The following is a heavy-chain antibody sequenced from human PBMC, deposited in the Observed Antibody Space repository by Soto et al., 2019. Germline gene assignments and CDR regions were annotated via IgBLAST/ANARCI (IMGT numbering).Heavy chain of an antibody. Sequence: PSETLSLTCTVSGGSISSFQWSWIRQTGGKGLEWNGRIDASGTTNYNPSLKSRVIMSIDTSKNQFSLKVTSVTAADTAVYYCARDLNYDVWSERDKYFDPWGQGTLVTVSS. CDR2: IDASGTT. J-gene: IGHJ5*02. CDR3: ARDLNYDVWSERDKYFDP. V-gene: IGHV4-4*07. CDR1: GGSISSFQ. D-gene: IGHD3-3*01.